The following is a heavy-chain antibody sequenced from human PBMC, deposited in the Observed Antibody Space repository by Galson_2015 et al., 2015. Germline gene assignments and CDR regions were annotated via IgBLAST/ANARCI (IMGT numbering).Heavy chain of an antibody. J-gene: IGHJ5*02. CDR3: ARGSTMIVTSDWFDP. CDR2: INPNSGGT. V-gene: IGHV1-2*06. Sequence: SVKVSCKASGYTFTGYYMHWVRQAPGQGLEWMGRINPNSGGTNYAQKFQGRVTMTRDTSISTAYMELSRLRSDDTAVYYCARGSTMIVTSDWFDPWGQGTLVTVSS. CDR1: GYTFTGYY. D-gene: IGHD3-22*01.